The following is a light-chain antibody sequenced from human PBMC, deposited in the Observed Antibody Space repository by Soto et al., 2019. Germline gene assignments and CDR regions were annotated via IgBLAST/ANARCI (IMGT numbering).Light chain of an antibody. V-gene: IGKV1-39*01. CDR3: QPSYSTPA. CDR1: QSISSY. J-gene: IGKJ4*01. CDR2: AAS. Sequence: DIQMTQSPSSLSASVGDRVTITCRASQSISSYLNWYQQKPGKAPKLLIYAASSLQSGVPSRFSGSGSGTDFTLTISSLQPEHFATYYCQPSYSTPAFGGGTKVEIK.